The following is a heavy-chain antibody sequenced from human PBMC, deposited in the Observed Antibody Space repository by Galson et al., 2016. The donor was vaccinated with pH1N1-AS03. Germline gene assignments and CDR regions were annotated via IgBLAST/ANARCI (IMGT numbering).Heavy chain of an antibody. J-gene: IGHJ3*01. CDR2: TYCRSRCYY. D-gene: IGHD3-10*01. V-gene: IGHV6-1*01. CDR3: ARAAGRNGATCHATCESFDF. Sequence: CAISGDSVSSNSAAWNWIRQSPSRGLEWLGRTYCRSRCYYDYAVSVKIRITIESDTSKNQFSLQLNSVTSEDTAVYYGARAAGRNGATCHATCESFDFWGQGTKVTVSS. CDR1: GDSVSSNSAA.